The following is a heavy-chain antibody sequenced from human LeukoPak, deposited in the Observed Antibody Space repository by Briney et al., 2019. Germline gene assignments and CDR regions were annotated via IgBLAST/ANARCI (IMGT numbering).Heavy chain of an antibody. CDR2: IKSDGGKT. V-gene: IGHV3-43*02. CDR1: GFTFHAFE. CDR3: ATWAFYHGLVV. D-gene: IGHD1-26*01. J-gene: IGHJ6*02. Sequence: GGSLRLSCAASGFTFHAFEMHWVRQAPGKGLEWVSLIKSDGGKTDYADSVGGRFTISRDNGKNSLYLQMNSLRSEDTALYYCATWAFYHGLVVWGQGTTVTVSS.